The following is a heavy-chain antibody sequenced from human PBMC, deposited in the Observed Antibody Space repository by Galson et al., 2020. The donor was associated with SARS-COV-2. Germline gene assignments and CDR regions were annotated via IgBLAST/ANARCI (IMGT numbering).Heavy chain of an antibody. Sequence: GGSLRLSCIASGFTFNNYGMHWVRQAPGKGLEWVAVISVDEVSKYYAASVNGRFTISRDNSKNTLYLQMNSLGIEDTAIYYCVVGGATLGFSDFDLWGQGTMVTVSS. CDR1: GFTFNNYG. D-gene: IGHD1-26*01. CDR2: ISVDEVSK. V-gene: IGHV3-30*03. CDR3: VVGGATLGFSDFDL. J-gene: IGHJ3*01.